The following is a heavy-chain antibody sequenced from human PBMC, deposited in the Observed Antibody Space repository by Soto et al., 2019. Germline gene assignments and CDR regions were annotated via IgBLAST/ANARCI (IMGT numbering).Heavy chain of an antibody. CDR2: IYYSGNT. V-gene: IGHV4-30-4*01. CDR1: GDSISSGDYY. Sequence: SETLSLTCTVSGDSISSGDYYWSWIRQPPGKGLEWIGCIYYSGNTYYNPSLKSRFSISVDTSKNQFSLKLSSVTAADTAVYYCARSQTTVTSYDYWGQGTLVTVSS. J-gene: IGHJ4*02. CDR3: ARSQTTVTSYDY. D-gene: IGHD4-17*01.